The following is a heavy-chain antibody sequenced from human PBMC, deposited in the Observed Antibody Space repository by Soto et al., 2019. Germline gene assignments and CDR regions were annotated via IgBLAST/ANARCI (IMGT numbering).Heavy chain of an antibody. CDR1: GFTFSDYY. CDR2: ISSSGSTI. Sequence: QVQLVESGGGLVKPGGSLRLSCAASGFTFSDYYMSWIRQAPGKGLEWVSYISSSGSTIYYADSVKGRFTISRDNAKNALYLHMNSLRAEDTAVYYCARDPLSRSGYYPGDAFDIWGQGTMVTVSS. CDR3: ARDPLSRSGYYPGDAFDI. V-gene: IGHV3-11*01. D-gene: IGHD3-3*01. J-gene: IGHJ3*02.